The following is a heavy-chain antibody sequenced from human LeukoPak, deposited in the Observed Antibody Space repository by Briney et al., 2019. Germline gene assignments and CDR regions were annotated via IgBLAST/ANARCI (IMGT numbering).Heavy chain of an antibody. Sequence: ASVKVSCKASGYTFTGYYMHWVQQAPGQGLEWMGRINPNSGGTNYAQKFQGRVTMTRDTSISTAYMELSRLRSDDTAVYYCARAVWFGELPSDYWGQGTLVTVSS. CDR3: ARAVWFGELPSDY. D-gene: IGHD3-10*01. CDR1: GYTFTGYY. V-gene: IGHV1-2*06. CDR2: INPNSGGT. J-gene: IGHJ4*02.